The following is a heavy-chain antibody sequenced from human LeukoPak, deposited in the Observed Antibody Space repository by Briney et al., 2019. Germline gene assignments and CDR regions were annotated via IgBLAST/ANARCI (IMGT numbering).Heavy chain of an antibody. CDR3: ASSRDTAMVTDDFYYYMDV. D-gene: IGHD5-18*01. CDR1: GGTFSSYA. CDR2: IIPIFGTV. J-gene: IGHJ6*03. V-gene: IGHV1-69*05. Sequence: GASVKVSCKASGGTFSSYAISWVRQAPGQGLEWMGGIIPIFGTVNYAQKFQGRVTITTDESTSTAYMELSSLRSEDTAVYYCASSRDTAMVTDDFYYYMDVWGKGTTVTVSS.